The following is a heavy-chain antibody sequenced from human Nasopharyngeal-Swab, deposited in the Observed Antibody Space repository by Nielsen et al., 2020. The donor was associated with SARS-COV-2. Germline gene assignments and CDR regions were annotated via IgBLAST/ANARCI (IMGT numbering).Heavy chain of an antibody. CDR2: IYYSGST. J-gene: IGHJ6*02. CDR3: ARVDYYYYGMDV. V-gene: IGHV4-59*01. Sequence: WIRQPPVKVLEFIFYIYYSGSTNYNNSLKSRVTISVDTSKNQFSLKLSSVTAADTAVYYCARVDYYYYGMDVWGQGTTVTVSS.